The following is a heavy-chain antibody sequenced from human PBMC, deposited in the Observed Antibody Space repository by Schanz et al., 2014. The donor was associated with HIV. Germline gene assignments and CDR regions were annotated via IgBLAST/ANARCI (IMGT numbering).Heavy chain of an antibody. V-gene: IGHV1-2*02. CDR2: INPNSGGT. J-gene: IGHJ3*02. CDR1: GYTFTDYY. CDR3: ARDLVDSSTWYDAFDI. Sequence: QVQLVQSGAEVRKPGASLNVSCEALGYTFTDYYIHWVRQAPGQGLEWMGWINPNSGGTNSAQKFQGRVTMSMDTSISTAYMEVRSLRSDDTALYFCARDLVDSSTWYDAFDIWGQGTKVTVSS. D-gene: IGHD6-13*01.